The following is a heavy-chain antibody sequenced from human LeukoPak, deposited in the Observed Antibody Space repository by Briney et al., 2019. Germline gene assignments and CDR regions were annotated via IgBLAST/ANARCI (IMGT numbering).Heavy chain of an antibody. CDR1: GFTFSSYA. Sequence: GGSLRLSCAASGFTFSSYATSWVRQAPGKGLEWVSAISGSGGSTYYADSVKGRFTISRDNSKNTLYLQMNSLRAEDTAVYYCAKSVVVTGYYYYGMDVWGQGTTVTVSS. J-gene: IGHJ6*02. V-gene: IGHV3-23*01. CDR3: AKSVVVTGYYYYGMDV. CDR2: ISGSGGST. D-gene: IGHD2-21*02.